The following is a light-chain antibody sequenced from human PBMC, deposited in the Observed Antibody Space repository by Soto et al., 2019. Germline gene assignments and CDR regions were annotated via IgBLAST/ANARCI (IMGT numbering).Light chain of an antibody. CDR3: QQYNASPWT. Sequence: DIQMTQFPSTLSASVGDRVTITCRASQSISEWLAWYQQTPGKAPKLLIHKTSYLDTGVPSRFSGSGSGTEFTLTISSLQPDDFATYYCQQYNASPWTFGQGTKVEIK. CDR2: KTS. V-gene: IGKV1-5*03. CDR1: QSISEW. J-gene: IGKJ1*01.